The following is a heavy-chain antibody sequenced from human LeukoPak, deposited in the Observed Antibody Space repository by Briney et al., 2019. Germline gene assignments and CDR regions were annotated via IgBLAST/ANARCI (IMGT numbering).Heavy chain of an antibody. CDR3: AKNSRLSWGFSDY. Sequence: GGSLRLSCEASGFTFSTYAMTWVRQAPGKGLEWVSTLSGNSGNTYYADSVKGRFTISRDNSKNTLYLQMNSLRADDTALYYCAKNSRLSWGFSDYWGQGILVTVFS. V-gene: IGHV3-23*01. D-gene: IGHD2/OR15-2a*01. CDR2: LSGNSGNT. CDR1: GFTFSTYA. J-gene: IGHJ4*02.